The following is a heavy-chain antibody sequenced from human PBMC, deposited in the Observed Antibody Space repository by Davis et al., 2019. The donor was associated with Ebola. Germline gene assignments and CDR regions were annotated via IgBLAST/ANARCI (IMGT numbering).Heavy chain of an antibody. Sequence: GGSLRLSCKGSGYSFTSYWIGWVRQMPGKGLEWMGISPSFQGQVTISADKSITTAYLQWSSLKASDTAMYYCATKLLVEASFDYWGQGTLVTVSS. V-gene: IGHV5-51*01. CDR1: GYSFTSYW. CDR3: ATKLLVEASFDY. J-gene: IGHJ4*02. D-gene: IGHD6-13*01.